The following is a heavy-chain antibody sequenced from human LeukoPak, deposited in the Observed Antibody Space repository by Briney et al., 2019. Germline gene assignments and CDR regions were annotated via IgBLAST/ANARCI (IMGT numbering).Heavy chain of an antibody. D-gene: IGHD1-26*01. CDR2: IYYSGST. J-gene: IGHJ4*02. Sequence: SETPSLTCTVSGGSISGYYWSWIRQPPGKGLEWIGYIYYSGSTNYNPSLKSRISISVDTSKNQFSLRLSFVTAADTAVYYCARLWSGAPFDYWGQGALVTVSS. CDR3: ARLWSGAPFDY. V-gene: IGHV4-59*08. CDR1: GGSISGYY.